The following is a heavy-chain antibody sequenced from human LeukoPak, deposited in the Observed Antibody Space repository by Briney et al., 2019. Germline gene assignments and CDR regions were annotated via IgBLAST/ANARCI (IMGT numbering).Heavy chain of an antibody. CDR1: GGSTSIVGYS. Sequence: PSQTLSLTCAVAGGSTSIVGYSWGWIRQPPGKGLEWTGFIYIYGSTYYNPSFKSRVTISVARSKNQFSLKLSSVTAADTAVYYCARAWYYYDSSGYYPFDYWGQGTLVTVSS. V-gene: IGHV4-30-2*01. D-gene: IGHD3-22*01. CDR3: ARAWYYYDSSGYYPFDY. CDR2: IYIYGST. J-gene: IGHJ4*02.